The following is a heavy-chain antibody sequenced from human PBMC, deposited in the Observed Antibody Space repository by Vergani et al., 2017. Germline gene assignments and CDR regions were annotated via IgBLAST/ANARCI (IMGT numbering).Heavy chain of an antibody. CDR3: AKEVYCSSTSCSNYYYYGMDV. Sequence: EVQLVESGGGLVQPGRSLRLSCAASGFTFDDYAMHWVRQAPGQGLEWVSGISWNSGSIGYADSVKGRFTISRDNAKNSLYLQLNSLRAEDTAVYYCAKEVYCSSTSCSNYYYYGMDVWGQGTTVTVSS. J-gene: IGHJ6*02. CDR2: ISWNSGSI. CDR1: GFTFDDYA. D-gene: IGHD2-2*01. V-gene: IGHV3-9*01.